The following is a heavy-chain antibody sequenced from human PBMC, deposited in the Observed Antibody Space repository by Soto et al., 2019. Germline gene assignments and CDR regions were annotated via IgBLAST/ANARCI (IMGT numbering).Heavy chain of an antibody. CDR3: ARGPHYYFDY. CDR1: GYTFTSHY. Sequence: QVQLVQSGAEVKKPGASVKVSCKASGYTFTSHYMHWVRQAPGQGLEWMGIINPSGGSTTYAQKFQDRVSMTRDTSTSTVYMELSSLRSEDTAVYYCARGPHYYFDYWGQGTLVTVSS. J-gene: IGHJ4*02. V-gene: IGHV1-46*01. CDR2: INPSGGST.